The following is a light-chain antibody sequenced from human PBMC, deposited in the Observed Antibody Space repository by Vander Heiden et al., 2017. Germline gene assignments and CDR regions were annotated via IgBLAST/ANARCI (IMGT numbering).Light chain of an antibody. J-gene: IGLJ3*02. CDR3: QSYDGSLSGLV. CDR1: SSNIGAGYD. V-gene: IGLV1-40*01. Sequence: QSVLTQPPSVSGAPGQRVTISCPGSSSNIGAGYDVHWYQQVPRTAPKLLIYGNNNRPSGVPDRFSGSKSGTSASLAITGLQAEDEADYYCQSYDGSLSGLVFGGGTKLTVL. CDR2: GNN.